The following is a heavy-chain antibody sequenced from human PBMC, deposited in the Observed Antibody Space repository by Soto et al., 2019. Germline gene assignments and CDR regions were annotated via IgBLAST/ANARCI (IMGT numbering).Heavy chain of an antibody. CDR2: ISGSGGST. Sequence: EVQLLESGGGLVQPGGSLRLSCAASGFTFSTYAMSWVRQAPGKGLEWVSGISGSGGSTYYADSVKGRFTISRDNSKNTLYLQMNSLRAEDPAVYYCAKSSRGYYDSSGYYSFDYWGQGTLVTVSS. CDR1: GFTFSTYA. D-gene: IGHD3-22*01. J-gene: IGHJ4*02. CDR3: AKSSRGYYDSSGYYSFDY. V-gene: IGHV3-23*01.